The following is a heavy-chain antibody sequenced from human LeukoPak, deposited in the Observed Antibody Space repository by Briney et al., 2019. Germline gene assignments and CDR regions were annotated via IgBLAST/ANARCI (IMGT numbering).Heavy chain of an antibody. CDR1: GYIFTDYY. Sequence: ASVKVSCKASGYIFTDYYMHWVRQAPGQGLEYVGWINPNSGGTNYAHKFQGRVTMTRDTSISTAYMELSRPRSDDTAVFYCARDGDDSSGFYHNWGQGTLVTVSS. CDR2: INPNSGGT. CDR3: ARDGDDSSGFYHN. V-gene: IGHV1-2*02. D-gene: IGHD3-22*01. J-gene: IGHJ4*02.